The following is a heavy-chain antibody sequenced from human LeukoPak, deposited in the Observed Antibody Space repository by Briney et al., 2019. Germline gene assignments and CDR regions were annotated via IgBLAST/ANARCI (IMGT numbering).Heavy chain of an antibody. V-gene: IGHV4-30-2*01. J-gene: IGHJ4*02. Sequence: PSETLSLTCTVSGGSISSGGYYWSWIRQPPGKGLEWIGYIYHSGSTYYNPSLKSRVNISIDRSKNQFSLKLTSLTAADTAVYYCATYFISGSYYFDYWGQGTLVTVSS. CDR3: ATYFISGSYYFDY. CDR2: IYHSGST. CDR1: GGSISSGGYY. D-gene: IGHD1-26*01.